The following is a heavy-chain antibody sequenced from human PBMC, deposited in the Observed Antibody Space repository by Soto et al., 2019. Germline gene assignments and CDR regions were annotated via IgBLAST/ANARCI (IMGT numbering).Heavy chain of an antibody. CDR1: GGTFSTYA. CDR3: ARDGSRSSTYYNYGMDV. D-gene: IGHD6-6*01. V-gene: IGHV1-69*13. CDR2: IIPIFGAP. J-gene: IGHJ6*02. Sequence: GASVKVSCKAFGGTFSTYAISWVRQAPGQGLEWMGGIIPIFGAPNYARKFQGRVTIIADESSTTTYMELRSLRSEDTAVYYCARDGSRSSTYYNYGMDVWGQGTTVTVSS.